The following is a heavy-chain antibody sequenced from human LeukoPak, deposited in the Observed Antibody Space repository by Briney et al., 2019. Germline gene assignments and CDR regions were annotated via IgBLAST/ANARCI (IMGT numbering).Heavy chain of an antibody. CDR1: GFTFSSYW. CDR2: IKQDGSEK. Sequence: GGSLRLSCAASGFTFSSYWMSWVRQAPGKGREWVANIKQDGSEKNYVDSVKGRFTISRDNAKDSLSLQMNSLRAEDTAVYYCARVSRHCNRTSCYPNGMDVWGQGTTVTVSS. CDR3: ARVSRHCNRTSCYPNGMDV. D-gene: IGHD2-2*01. J-gene: IGHJ6*02. V-gene: IGHV3-7*01.